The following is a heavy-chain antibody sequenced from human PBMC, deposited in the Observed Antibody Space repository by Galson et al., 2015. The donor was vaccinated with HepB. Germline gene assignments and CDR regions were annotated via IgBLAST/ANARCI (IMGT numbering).Heavy chain of an antibody. CDR3: ASFLLEWLSLEEDAFDI. CDR1: GYTFTSYG. CDR2: ISAYNGNT. J-gene: IGHJ3*02. Sequence: SVKVSCKASGYTFTSYGISWVRQAPGQGLEWMGWISAYNGNTNYAQKLQGRVTMTTDTSTSTAYMELRSLRSDDTAVYYCASFLLEWLSLEEDAFDIWGQGTMVTVSS. D-gene: IGHD3-3*01. V-gene: IGHV1-18*01.